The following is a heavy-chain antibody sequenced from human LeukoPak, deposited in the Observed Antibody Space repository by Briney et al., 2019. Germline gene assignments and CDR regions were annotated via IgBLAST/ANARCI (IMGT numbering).Heavy chain of an antibody. Sequence: ASVKVSCKASGYTFTSYDINWVRQATGQGLEWMGRMNPNSGNTGYAQKFQGRVTMTRNTSISTAYMELSSLRSEDTAVYYCARDAVTRLGGDYYYYGMDVWGQGTTVTVSS. V-gene: IGHV1-8*01. CDR2: MNPNSGNT. D-gene: IGHD3-16*01. J-gene: IGHJ6*02. CDR1: GYTFTSYD. CDR3: ARDAVTRLGGDYYYYGMDV.